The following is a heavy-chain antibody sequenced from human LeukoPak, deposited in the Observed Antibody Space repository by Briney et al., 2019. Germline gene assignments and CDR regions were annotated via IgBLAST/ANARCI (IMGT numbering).Heavy chain of an antibody. Sequence: ASVKVSCKASGYTFTSYGISWVRQAPGQGLEWMGWISAYNGNTNYAQKLQGRVTMTTDTSTSTAYMELRSLRSDDTAVYYCARDLSIEIDYNGRFDPRGQGTLVTVSS. D-gene: IGHD2/OR15-2a*01. CDR1: GYTFTSYG. V-gene: IGHV1-18*01. CDR3: ARDLSIEIDYNGRFDP. J-gene: IGHJ5*02. CDR2: ISAYNGNT.